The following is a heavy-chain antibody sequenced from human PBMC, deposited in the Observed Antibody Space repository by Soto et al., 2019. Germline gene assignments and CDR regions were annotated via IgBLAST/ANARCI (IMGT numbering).Heavy chain of an antibody. V-gene: IGHV3-23*01. CDR1: GFTFSSYS. Sequence: GGSLRLSCAASGFTFSSYSMSWVRQAPGKGLEYVSHITASGGTTYYADSVKGRFTISRDSSRNTLYLQMNSLRAEDTALYYCPNCIQINWKYDAFHIWGQGTMVTVS. CDR2: ITASGGTT. J-gene: IGHJ3*02. D-gene: IGHD1-7*01. CDR3: PNCIQINWKYDAFHI.